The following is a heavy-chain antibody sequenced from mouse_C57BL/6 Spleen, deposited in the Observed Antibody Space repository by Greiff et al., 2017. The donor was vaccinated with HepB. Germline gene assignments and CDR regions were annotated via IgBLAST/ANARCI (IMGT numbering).Heavy chain of an antibody. D-gene: IGHD1-1*01. Sequence: EVMLVESGGGLVKPGGSLKLSCAASGFTFSDYGMHWVRQAPEKGLEWVAYISSGSSTIYYADTVKGRFTISRDNAKNTLFLQMTSLRSEETAMYYCARDYYYGSSHPAMDYWGQGTSVTVSS. CDR1: GFTFSDYG. V-gene: IGHV5-17*01. CDR3: ARDYYYGSSHPAMDY. J-gene: IGHJ4*01. CDR2: ISSGSSTI.